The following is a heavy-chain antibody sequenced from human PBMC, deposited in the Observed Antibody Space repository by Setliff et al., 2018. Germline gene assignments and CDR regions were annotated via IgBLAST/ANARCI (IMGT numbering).Heavy chain of an antibody. CDR3: ARGYAARVGFGNWFDP. J-gene: IGHJ5*02. V-gene: IGHV4-38-2*01. CDR1: GASITSGHY. Sequence: KTSETLSLTCGVSGASITSGHYWGWIRQPPGKGLEWIGTIYHRGRTYYNPSLRSRVTMSLDTSKNQFSLRLSSVTAADTAVYYCARGYAARVGFGNWFDPWGQGTLVTVSS. D-gene: IGHD6-6*01. CDR2: IYHRGRT.